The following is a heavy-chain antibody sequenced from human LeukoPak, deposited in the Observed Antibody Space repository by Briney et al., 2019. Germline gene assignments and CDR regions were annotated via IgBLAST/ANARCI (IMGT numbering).Heavy chain of an antibody. V-gene: IGHV3-9*01. D-gene: IGHD3-22*01. CDR2: ISWNSGSI. Sequence: GGSLRLSCAASGFTFDDYAMHWVRQAPGKGLEWVSGISWNSGSIGYADSVKGRFTISRDNAKNSLYLQMNSLRAEDTALYYCAKDTFYNSSGSFDYWGQGPLVTVSS. CDR1: GFTFDDYA. CDR3: AKDTFYNSSGSFDY. J-gene: IGHJ4*02.